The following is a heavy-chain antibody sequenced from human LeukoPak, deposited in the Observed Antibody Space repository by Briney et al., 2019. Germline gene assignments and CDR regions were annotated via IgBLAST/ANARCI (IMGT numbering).Heavy chain of an antibody. CDR2: FDPEDGET. Sequence: GASVKVSCKVSGYTLTELSMHWVRQAPGKGLEWMGGFDPEDGETIYAQKFQGRVTMTEDTSTDTAYMELSSLRSEDTAVYYCAISAVGHGSWPLLHFDYWGQGTLVTVSS. CDR1: GYTLTELS. D-gene: IGHD6-13*01. V-gene: IGHV1-24*01. CDR3: AISAVGHGSWPLLHFDY. J-gene: IGHJ4*02.